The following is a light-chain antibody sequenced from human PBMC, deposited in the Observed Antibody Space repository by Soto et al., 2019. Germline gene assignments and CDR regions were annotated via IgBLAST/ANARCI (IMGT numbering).Light chain of an antibody. J-gene: IGKJ4*01. CDR3: QQYGSSPLT. Sequence: ESGLTQSPGTLSLSPGERATLSCRASQSVSSSYLAWYQQKPGQAPRLLIYGASSRSTGIPDRFSGSGSGTDFTLYISRLEPEDFAVYYCQQYGSSPLTFGGGNKVEIK. V-gene: IGKV3-20*01. CDR1: QSVSSSY. CDR2: GAS.